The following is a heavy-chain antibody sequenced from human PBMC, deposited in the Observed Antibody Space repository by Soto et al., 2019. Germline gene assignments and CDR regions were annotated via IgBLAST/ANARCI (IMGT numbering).Heavy chain of an antibody. Sequence: QVQLVQSGAEVKEPGASVKVSCKASGYTFTAYYMHWARQAPGQGLEWMGWIKSFNGDTNYGQKFQSRVTLTRDTSISTAYMELSRLKSDDTAVYYCARVVSPYYDVLTGNWFDPWGQGTLVTVSS. CDR3: ARVVSPYYDVLTGNWFDP. CDR2: IKSFNGDT. D-gene: IGHD3-9*01. CDR1: GYTFTAYY. J-gene: IGHJ5*02. V-gene: IGHV1-2*02.